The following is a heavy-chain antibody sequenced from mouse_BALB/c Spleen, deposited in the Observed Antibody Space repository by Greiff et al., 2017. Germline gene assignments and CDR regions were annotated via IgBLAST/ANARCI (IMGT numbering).Heavy chain of an antibody. D-gene: IGHD1-1*01. CDR1: GYTFTDYE. CDR3: TSYAATTVVATTRYFDV. J-gene: IGHJ1*01. V-gene: IGHV1-15*01. CDR2: IDPETGGT. Sequence: QVQLKESGAELVRPGASVTLSCEASGYTFTDYEMHWVKQTPVHGLEWIGAIDPETGGTAYNQKFKGKATLTADKSSSTAYMELRSLTSEDSAVYYCTSYAATTVVATTRYFDVWGAGTTVTVSS.